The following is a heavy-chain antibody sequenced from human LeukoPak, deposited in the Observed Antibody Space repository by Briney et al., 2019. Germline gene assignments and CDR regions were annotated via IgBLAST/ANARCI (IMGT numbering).Heavy chain of an antibody. CDR1: GGTFSSYA. J-gene: IGHJ4*02. Sequence: ASVKVSCKASGGTFSSYAISWVRQAPGQGLEWMGGIIPIFGTANYAQKFQGRVTITADKSTSTAYMELSSLRSEDTAVYYCARGRMSCSGGSCLDYWGQGTLVTVSS. CDR2: IIPIFGTA. D-gene: IGHD2-15*01. V-gene: IGHV1-69*06. CDR3: ARGRMSCSGGSCLDY.